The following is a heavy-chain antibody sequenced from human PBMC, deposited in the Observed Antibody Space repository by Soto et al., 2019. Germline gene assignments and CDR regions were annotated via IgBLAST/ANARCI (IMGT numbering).Heavy chain of an antibody. Sequence: QVQLVESGGGVVQPGRSLRLSCAASGFTFTNYAMHWVRQAPGKGLEWVAVISYDGSNTYYADSVKGRFTISRDNSNDTLYLQMNRLRAEDTAVYYCAKRGDLGFYFAYWGQGTLVTVSS. CDR1: GFTFTNYA. V-gene: IGHV3-30*18. J-gene: IGHJ4*02. CDR3: AKRGDLGFYFAY. D-gene: IGHD1-26*01. CDR2: ISYDGSNT.